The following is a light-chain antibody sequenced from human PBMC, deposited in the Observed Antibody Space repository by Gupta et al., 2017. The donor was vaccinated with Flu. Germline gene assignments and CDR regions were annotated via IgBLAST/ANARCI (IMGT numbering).Light chain of an antibody. CDR1: QSVSSN. CDR3: LQYNTWPHT. CDR2: GAV. J-gene: IGKJ3*01. V-gene: IGKV3-15*01. Sequence: RATLSVSPGESATVSCRASQSVSSNVAWYQKAPGQAPRLLILGAVTRATGVPDRFRGSGSGTEFTLTISSLQSEDFAVYFCLQYNTWPHTFGPGTKVDI.